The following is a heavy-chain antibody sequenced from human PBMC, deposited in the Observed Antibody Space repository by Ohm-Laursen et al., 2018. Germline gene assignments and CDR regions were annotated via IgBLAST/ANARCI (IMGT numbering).Heavy chain of an antibody. CDR3: ARGGYSSGWLIDY. CDR2: IYYSGST. D-gene: IGHD6-19*01. J-gene: IGHJ4*02. V-gene: IGHV4-59*01. CDR1: GGSISSYY. Sequence: SQTLSLTCTVSGGSISSYYWSWIRQPPGKGLEWIGYIYYSGSTNYNPSLKSRVTISVDTSRNQFSLKLSSVTAADTAVYYCARGGYSSGWLIDYWGQGTLVTVSS.